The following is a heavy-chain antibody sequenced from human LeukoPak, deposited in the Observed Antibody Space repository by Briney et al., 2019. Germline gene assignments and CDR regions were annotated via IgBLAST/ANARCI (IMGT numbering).Heavy chain of an antibody. CDR1: GFTFSNSW. CDR2: INGDGSRT. J-gene: IGHJ4*02. V-gene: IGHV3-74*01. CDR3: ARDEYSSGWVDF. Sequence: GGSLRLSCAASGFTFSNSWMHWVRQAPGKGLVWVSRINGDGSRTSYADSVKGRFTISRDNAKNTLYLQMNSLRVDDTAVYYCARDEYSSGWVDFWGQGTLVTVSS. D-gene: IGHD6-19*01.